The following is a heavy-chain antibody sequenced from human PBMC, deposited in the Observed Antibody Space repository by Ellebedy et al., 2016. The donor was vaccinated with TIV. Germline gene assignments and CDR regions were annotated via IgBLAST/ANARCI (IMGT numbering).Heavy chain of an antibody. CDR3: ARDLGVSDY. J-gene: IGHJ4*02. Sequence: SETLSLTXAVYIGPFSGYYWSWIRQPPGKGLEWIGYIYYSGSTNYNPSLKSRVTISVDTSKNQFSLKLSSVTAADTAVYYCARDLGVSDYWGQGTLVTVSS. V-gene: IGHV4-59*01. CDR2: IYYSGST. CDR1: IGPFSGYY. D-gene: IGHD2-21*01.